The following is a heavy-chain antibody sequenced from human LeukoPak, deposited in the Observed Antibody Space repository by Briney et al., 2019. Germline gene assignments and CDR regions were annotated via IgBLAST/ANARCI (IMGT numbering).Heavy chain of an antibody. V-gene: IGHV1-18*01. CDR3: ATTYCSGGSCYFDIDY. J-gene: IGHJ4*02. CDR2: ITTYKGNI. CDR1: GYIFSSHG. D-gene: IGHD2-15*01. Sequence: ASVKVSCKASGYIFSSHGISWVRQAPGEGLEWMGWITTYKGNIAYAQEFQGRVTMTEDTSTDTAYMELSSLRSEDTAVYYCATTYCSGGSCYFDIDYWGQGTLVTDSS.